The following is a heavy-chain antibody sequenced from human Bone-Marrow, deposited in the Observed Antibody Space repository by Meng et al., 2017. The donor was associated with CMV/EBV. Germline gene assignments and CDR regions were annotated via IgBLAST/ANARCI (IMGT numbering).Heavy chain of an antibody. CDR2: IIPIFGTA. V-gene: IGHV1-69*05. CDR1: GGTFSSYA. J-gene: IGHJ6*02. CDR3: ASPTSPDYSNYGGYYYGMDV. D-gene: IGHD4-11*01. Sequence: SVKVSCKASGGTFSSYAISWVRQAPGQGLEWMGGIIPIFGTANYAQKFQGRVTITTDESTSTAYMELSSLRSEDTAVYYCASPTSPDYSNYGGYYYGMDVWGQGTTVTVSS.